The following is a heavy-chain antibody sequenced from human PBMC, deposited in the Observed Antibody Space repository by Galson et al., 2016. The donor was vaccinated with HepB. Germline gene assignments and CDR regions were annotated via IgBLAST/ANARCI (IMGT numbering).Heavy chain of an antibody. J-gene: IGHJ4*02. V-gene: IGHV3-30*09. Sequence: SLRLSCAASGFSFNSYAMHWVRQAPGKGLEWVAVTSYDGNKKYYADSVKGRFGISRDNSKNTLFLQMSSLRPEDTAVYYCAKHTYYYGSGSYSGFDYWGQGTLITVSS. D-gene: IGHD3-10*01. CDR1: GFSFNSYA. CDR3: AKHTYYYGSGSYSGFDY. CDR2: TSYDGNKK.